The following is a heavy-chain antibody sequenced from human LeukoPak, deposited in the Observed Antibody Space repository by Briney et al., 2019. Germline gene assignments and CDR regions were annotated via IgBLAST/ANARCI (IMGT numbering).Heavy chain of an antibody. V-gene: IGHV3-48*03. CDR3: ARLMATTGSY. CDR2: ISSSGSTI. CDR1: GFTFSSYE. D-gene: IGHD1-1*01. Sequence: GGSLRLSCAASGFTFSSYEMNWVRQAPGKGLEWVSYISSSGSTIYYADSVKGRFTISRDNAKNSLYLQMNSLRAEDTAVYYCARLMATTGSYWGQGTLVTVSS. J-gene: IGHJ4*02.